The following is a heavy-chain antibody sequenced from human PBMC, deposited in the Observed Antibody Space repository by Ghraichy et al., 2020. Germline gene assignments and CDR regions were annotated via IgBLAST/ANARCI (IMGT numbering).Heavy chain of an antibody. V-gene: IGHV3-11*06. CDR2: ISSSSSHT. CDR1: GLTFSDYY. D-gene: IGHD2-2*01. CDR3: ARSPAPSY. Sequence: GGSLRLSCAASGLTFSDYYMTWIRQAPGKGLEWVSYISSSSSHTNYADSVKGRFTISRDNAKNSVYLQMNSLRAEDTAVYYCARSPAPSYLGQGTLVTVSS. J-gene: IGHJ4*02.